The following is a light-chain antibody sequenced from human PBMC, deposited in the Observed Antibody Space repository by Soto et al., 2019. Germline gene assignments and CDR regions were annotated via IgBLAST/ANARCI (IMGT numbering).Light chain of an antibody. CDR1: QSVSSSY. J-gene: IGKJ5*01. CDR2: GAS. Sequence: EIVLTQSPRTLSLSPGERATLSCRASQSVSSSYLAWYQQKPGQAPRLLIYGASSRATGIPDRFSGSGSGTDFTLTISRLEPEEFAVYYCQKYGSSPITFGQGTRLEIK. V-gene: IGKV3-20*01. CDR3: QKYGSSPIT.